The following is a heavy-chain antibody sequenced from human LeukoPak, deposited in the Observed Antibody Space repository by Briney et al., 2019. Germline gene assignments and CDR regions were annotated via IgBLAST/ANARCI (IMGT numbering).Heavy chain of an antibody. J-gene: IGHJ3*02. D-gene: IGHD1-26*01. CDR3: ARWPGGVGGSPWGAFDI. CDR1: GGSISSGGYY. CDR2: IYYSGST. V-gene: IGHV4-31*03. Sequence: SQTLSLTCTVSGGSISSGGYYWSWIRQHPGKGLEWIGYIYYSGSTYYNPSLKSRVTISVDTSKNQFSLRLSSVTAAATAVYYCARWPGGVGGSPWGAFDIWGQGTMVTVSS.